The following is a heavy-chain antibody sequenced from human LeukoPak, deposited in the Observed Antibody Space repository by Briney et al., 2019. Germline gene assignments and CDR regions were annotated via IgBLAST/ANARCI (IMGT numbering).Heavy chain of an antibody. D-gene: IGHD6-19*01. J-gene: IGHJ5*02. V-gene: IGHV4-30-4*08. Sequence: NPSETLSLTCTVSGGSISINAYYWSWIRQHPGKGLEWIGYIYYSGSTYYNPSLKSRVTISVDTSKNQFSLKLSSVTAADTAVYYCARYIKVEVANWFDPWGQGTLVTVSS. CDR2: IYYSGST. CDR1: GGSISINAYY. CDR3: ARYIKVEVANWFDP.